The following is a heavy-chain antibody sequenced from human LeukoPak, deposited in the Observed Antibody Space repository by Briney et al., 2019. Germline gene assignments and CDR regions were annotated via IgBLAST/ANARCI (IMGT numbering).Heavy chain of an antibody. Sequence: SVKVSCKASGGTFSSYAISWVRQAPGQGLEWMGGIIPIFGTANYAQKFQGRVTITTDESTSTAYMELSSLRSEDTAVYYCARAIEDEGQTLGYCSSTSCYSLMDVWGKGTTVTVSS. D-gene: IGHD2-2*01. CDR3: ARAIEDEGQTLGYCSSTSCYSLMDV. CDR1: GGTFSSYA. J-gene: IGHJ6*03. V-gene: IGHV1-69*05. CDR2: IIPIFGTA.